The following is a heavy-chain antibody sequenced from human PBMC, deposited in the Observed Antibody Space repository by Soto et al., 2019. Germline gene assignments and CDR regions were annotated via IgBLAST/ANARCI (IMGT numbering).Heavy chain of an antibody. CDR3: AEGSIEYSASVDN. CDR2: ISARGGSL. D-gene: IGHD5-12*01. CDR1: GFSFSSYA. Sequence: EVQLLESGGGLVQPGGSLRLSCAASGFSFSSYAMVWVRQAPGKGLEWVSVISARGGSLYFADSVKGRFTISRDNSKNVLSLEMNSLRAEETATYFCAEGSIEYSASVDNWGQGTLVVVSS. V-gene: IGHV3-23*01. J-gene: IGHJ4*02.